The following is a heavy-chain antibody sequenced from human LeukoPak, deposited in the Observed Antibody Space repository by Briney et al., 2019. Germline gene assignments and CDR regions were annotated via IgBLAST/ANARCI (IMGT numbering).Heavy chain of an antibody. CDR2: ISGSGGST. J-gene: IGHJ4*02. CDR1: GFTFSSYA. Sequence: GGSLRLSCAASGFTFSSYAMSWVRQAPGKGLGWVSAISGSGGSTYYADSVKGRFTISRDNSKNTLYLQMNSLRAEDTAVYYCAKAMDSSSWYHDYWGQGTLVTVSS. CDR3: AKAMDSSSWYHDY. V-gene: IGHV3-23*01. D-gene: IGHD6-13*01.